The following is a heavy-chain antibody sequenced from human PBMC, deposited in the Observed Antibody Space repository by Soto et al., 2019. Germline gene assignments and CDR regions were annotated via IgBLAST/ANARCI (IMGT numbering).Heavy chain of an antibody. Sequence: QITLKESGPTLVKPTQTLPVTCTFSGFSLSTSGAGVGWIRQSPGKAPEWLALISWKDEKRYNPGLKSRLTITKDTSKNQVVLTMTDVDPVDTATYFCAHRYGGNYYRWYFDSWGQGTLVTVSS. CDR3: AHRYGGNYYRWYFDS. J-gene: IGHJ4*02. CDR2: ISWKDEK. D-gene: IGHD1-26*01. CDR1: GFSLSTSGAG. V-gene: IGHV2-5*01.